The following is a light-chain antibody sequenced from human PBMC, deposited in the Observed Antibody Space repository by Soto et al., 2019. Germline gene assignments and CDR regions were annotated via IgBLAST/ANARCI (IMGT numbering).Light chain of an antibody. Sequence: DIQMTQSPSTLSASVGNIFTITCRASQSISNRLAWYQQKPGKAPKVLIYDASSLESGVPSRFSGSGSGTEFILTISSLQPDDFATYCCQHYGGMWAFGHGTKVDIK. J-gene: IGKJ1*01. V-gene: IGKV1-5*01. CDR3: QHYGGMWA. CDR2: DAS. CDR1: QSISNR.